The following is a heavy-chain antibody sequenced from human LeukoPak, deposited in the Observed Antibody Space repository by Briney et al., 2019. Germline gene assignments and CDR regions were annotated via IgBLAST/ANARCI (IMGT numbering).Heavy chain of an antibody. CDR3: PKDLDGGMNGYYYGMDV. D-gene: IGHD4-23*01. CDR1: GFTFSSYA. J-gene: IGHJ6*02. Sequence: GGSLRLSCAASGFTFSSYAMSWVRQAPGKGLEWVSAISGSGGSTYYADSVKGRFTISRDNSKNTLYLQMNSLRAEDTAVYYCPKDLDGGMNGYYYGMDVWGQGTTVTVSS. CDR2: ISGSGGST. V-gene: IGHV3-23*01.